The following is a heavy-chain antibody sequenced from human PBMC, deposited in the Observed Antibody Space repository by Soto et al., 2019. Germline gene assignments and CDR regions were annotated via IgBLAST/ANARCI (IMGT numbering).Heavy chain of an antibody. Sequence: ASVKVSCKASAYTFTDYYIHWVRQAPGQGLEWMGWINPNSGGSYFAQKFLGRVTMTRDTSITTAYMELSRLRSDDTAVYYCARALPEIRMMEGGSFDPWGQGTVVTV. J-gene: IGHJ5*02. CDR3: ARALPEIRMMEGGSFDP. D-gene: IGHD1-1*01. V-gene: IGHV1-2*02. CDR1: AYTFTDYY. CDR2: INPNSGGS.